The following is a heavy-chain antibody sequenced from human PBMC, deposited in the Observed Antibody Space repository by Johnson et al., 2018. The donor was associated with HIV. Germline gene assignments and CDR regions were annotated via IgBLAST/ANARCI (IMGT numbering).Heavy chain of an antibody. J-gene: IGHJ3*02. CDR3: AKGGAGLLWFGLMTFDI. D-gene: IGHD3-10*01. CDR1: GFTVSDYY. CDR2: ICGSGGST. V-gene: IGHV3-23*04. Sequence: VQLVESGGGVVQPGRSLRPSCAASGFTVSDYYMSWIPQAPGKGLEWVSAICGSGGSTYSADSVKGQFPISRDNSTNTLYLHMNILRAEAMAVYYCAKGGAGLLWFGLMTFDIWGQGTMVTVSS.